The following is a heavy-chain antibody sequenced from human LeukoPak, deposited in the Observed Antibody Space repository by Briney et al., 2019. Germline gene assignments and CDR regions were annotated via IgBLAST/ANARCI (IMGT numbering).Heavy chain of an antibody. Sequence: AETLSLTCTVFGGSIIGEHFYWGWIRQPPGEGLEWIGSLYYSGSTYYNSSLKSRVTISVDTSKNQFSLSLTSVTAADTAVYYCARDCCGYRSWFDPWSQGTPVTVSS. J-gene: IGHJ5*02. V-gene: IGHV4-39*07. CDR2: LYYSGST. CDR1: GGSIIGEHFY. CDR3: ARDCCGYRSWFDP. D-gene: IGHD6-25*01.